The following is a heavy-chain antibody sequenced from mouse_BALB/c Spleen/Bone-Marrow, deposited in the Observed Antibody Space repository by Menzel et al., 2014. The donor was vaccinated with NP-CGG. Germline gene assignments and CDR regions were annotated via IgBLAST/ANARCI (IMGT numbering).Heavy chain of an antibody. D-gene: IGHD2-2*01. CDR2: IRNKANGYTT. CDR3: ARDGYDDY. Sequence: EVKVVESGGGLVQPGGSLRLSCATSGFTFTDYYMSWVRQPPGKALEWLGFIRNKANGYTTEYSASVKGRFTISRDNSQSILYLQMNTLRAEDSATYYCARDGYDDYWGQGITLTVSS. CDR1: GFTFTDYY. V-gene: IGHV7-3*02. J-gene: IGHJ2*01.